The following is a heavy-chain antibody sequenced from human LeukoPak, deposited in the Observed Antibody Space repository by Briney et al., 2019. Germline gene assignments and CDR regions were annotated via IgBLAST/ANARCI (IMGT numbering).Heavy chain of an antibody. Sequence: ASVKVSCNASGYSFATSDINWVRQAAGQGLKWMGWMNPLSGNTGYAKKFQGRVTMTRYTSTSTAYRELSSLRSEDTAVYYCVRSLAVDGTRAYWGQGTPVIVSS. CDR1: GYSFATSD. V-gene: IGHV1-8*01. J-gene: IGHJ4*02. CDR2: MNPLSGNT. CDR3: VRSLAVDGTRAY. D-gene: IGHD6-19*01.